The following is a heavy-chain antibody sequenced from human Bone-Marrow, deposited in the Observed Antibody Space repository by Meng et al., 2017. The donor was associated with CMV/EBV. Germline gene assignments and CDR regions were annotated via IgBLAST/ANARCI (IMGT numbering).Heavy chain of an antibody. J-gene: IGHJ4*02. D-gene: IGHD5-18*01. CDR2: IKSKTDGGTT. Sequence: GESLKISCAASGFTFSSYSMNWVRQAPGKGLEWVGRIKSKTDGGTTDYAAPVKGRFTISRDDSKNTLYLQMNSLKTEDTAVYYCTTEWLTYSYGFLWGQGTLVTVSS. CDR1: GFTFSSYS. CDR3: TTEWLTYSYGFL. V-gene: IGHV3-15*01.